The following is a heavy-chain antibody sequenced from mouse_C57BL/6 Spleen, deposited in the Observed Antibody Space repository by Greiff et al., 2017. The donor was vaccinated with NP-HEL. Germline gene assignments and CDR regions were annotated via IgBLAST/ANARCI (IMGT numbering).Heavy chain of an antibody. D-gene: IGHD2-3*01. V-gene: IGHV1-64*01. Sequence: QQPGAELVKPGASVKLSCKASGYTFTSYWMHWVKQRPGQGLEWIGMIHPNSGSTNYNEKFKSKATLTVDKSSSTAYMQLSSLTSEDSAVYYCAREGVYDSWFAYWGQGTLVTVSA. CDR1: GYTFTSYW. CDR2: IHPNSGST. CDR3: AREGVYDSWFAY. J-gene: IGHJ3*01.